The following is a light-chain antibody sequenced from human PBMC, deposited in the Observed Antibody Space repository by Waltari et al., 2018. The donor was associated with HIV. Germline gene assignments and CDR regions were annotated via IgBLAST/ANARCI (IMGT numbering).Light chain of an antibody. Sequence: DIQMTQSPSALSASVGDRVTITCRASETINNYLNWFQQKPGKAPKLLIYGASILESGVPSRFSGSGAGTEFTLTISSLQPDDFATYYCQQSSTIPRTSGQGTKVEIK. CDR2: GAS. V-gene: IGKV1-39*01. CDR1: ETINNY. J-gene: IGKJ1*01. CDR3: QQSSTIPRT.